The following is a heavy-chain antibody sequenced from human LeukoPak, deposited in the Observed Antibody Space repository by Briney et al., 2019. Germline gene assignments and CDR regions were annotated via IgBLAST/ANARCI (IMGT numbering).Heavy chain of an antibody. CDR3: ARDGSDYYDSGGYYYFDY. J-gene: IGHJ4*02. D-gene: IGHD3-22*01. CDR1: GFTFSSYS. Sequence: GGSLRLSCAASGFTFSSYSMNWVRQAPGKGLEWVSSISSSSSYIYYADSVKGRFTISRDNAKNSLYLQMNSLRAEDTAVYYCARDGSDYYDSGGYYYFDYWGQGTLVTVSS. V-gene: IGHV3-21*01. CDR2: ISSSSSYI.